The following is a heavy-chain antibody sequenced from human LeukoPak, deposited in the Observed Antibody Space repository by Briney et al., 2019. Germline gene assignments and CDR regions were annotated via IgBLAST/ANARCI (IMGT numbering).Heavy chain of an antibody. D-gene: IGHD4-23*01. Sequence: SVKVSCKASGGTFSSYAISWVRQAPGQGLEWMGGIIPIFGTANYAQKFQGRVTITADESTSTAYMELSSLRSEDTAVYYCARGAVVTTGHYFDYWGQGTLVTVSS. CDR2: IIPIFGTA. CDR3: ARGAVVTTGHYFDY. V-gene: IGHV1-69*13. CDR1: GGTFSSYA. J-gene: IGHJ4*02.